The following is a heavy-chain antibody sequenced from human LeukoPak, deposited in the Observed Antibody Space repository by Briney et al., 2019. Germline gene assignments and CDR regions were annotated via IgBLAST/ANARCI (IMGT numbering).Heavy chain of an antibody. CDR3: ARTTEGGYSYGYFYYYYMDV. J-gene: IGHJ6*03. CDR2: IYYSGST. V-gene: IGHV4-59*01. Sequence: KSSETLSLTCTVSDGSISSYYWSWIRQPPGKGLEWIGYIYYSGSTNYKSSLKSRVTISVDTSKNQFSLKLSSVTAADTAVYYCARTTEGGYSYGYFYYYYMDVWGKGTTVTISS. CDR1: DGSISSYY. D-gene: IGHD5-18*01.